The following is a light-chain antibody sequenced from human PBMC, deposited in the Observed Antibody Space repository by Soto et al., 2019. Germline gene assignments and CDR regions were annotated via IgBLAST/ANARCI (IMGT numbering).Light chain of an antibody. CDR1: QSVSSN. CDR2: GAS. Sequence: EIVMTQSPATLSVSPGERATLSCRASQSVSSNLAWYQQKPGQAPRLLIYGASTRAAGIPARCIGSGFGREFTLTISSLPSKDFAVYYCQQYNNWPPYTFGQGTKLEIK. CDR3: QQYNNWPPYT. J-gene: IGKJ2*01. V-gene: IGKV3-15*01.